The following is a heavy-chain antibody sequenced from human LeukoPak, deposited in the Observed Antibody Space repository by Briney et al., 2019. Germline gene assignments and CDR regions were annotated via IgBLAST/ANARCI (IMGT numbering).Heavy chain of an antibody. D-gene: IGHD3-22*01. CDR1: GYTFTSYY. CDR3: ARRDYDSSGYYGLYYYYMDV. Sequence: ASVKVSCKASGYTFTSYYMHWVRQAPGQGLEWMGIINPSGGSTSYAQKFQGRVTMTRGMSTSTVYMELSSLRSEDTAVYYCARRDYDSSGYYGLYYYYMDVWGKGTTVTVSS. J-gene: IGHJ6*03. V-gene: IGHV1-46*01. CDR2: INPSGGST.